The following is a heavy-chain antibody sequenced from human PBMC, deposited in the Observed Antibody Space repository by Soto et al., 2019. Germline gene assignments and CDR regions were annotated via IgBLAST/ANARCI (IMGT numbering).Heavy chain of an antibody. V-gene: IGHV4-4*02. J-gene: IGHJ4*02. CDR1: DGSISSYDW. Sequence: SETLSLTCVVSDGSISSYDWWTWVRQPPGKGLEWIGMMYHSGVADYSPSLKSRVTISADSSKNHFSLRLTGVTAADTAVYYCATGNVDSMLEYWGQGTKVTVSS. D-gene: IGHD3-3*01. CDR2: MYHSGVA. CDR3: ATGNVDSMLEY.